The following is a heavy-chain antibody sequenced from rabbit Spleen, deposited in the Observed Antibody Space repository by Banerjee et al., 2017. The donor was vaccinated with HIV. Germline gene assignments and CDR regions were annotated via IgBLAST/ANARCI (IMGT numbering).Heavy chain of an antibody. CDR2: IDVAKYGTT. V-gene: IGHV1S45*01. J-gene: IGHJ4*01. CDR3: ARDNWDPYILNL. D-gene: IGHD3-3*01. Sequence: QEQLEESGGDLVKPGASLTLTCKASGLDFSSRYWICWVRQAPGKGLEWIACIDVAKYGTTYYASWAKGRFTISKTSSTTVTLQMTSLTVADTATYFCARDNWDPYILNLWGQGTLVTVS. CDR1: GLDFSSRYW.